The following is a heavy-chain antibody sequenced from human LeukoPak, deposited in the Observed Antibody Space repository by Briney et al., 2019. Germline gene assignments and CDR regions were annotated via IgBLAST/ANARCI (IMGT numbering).Heavy chain of an antibody. V-gene: IGHV3-23*01. J-gene: IGHJ4*02. CDR2: ISGSGGST. Sequence: PGGSLRLSCAASGFTFSTYWMSWVRQAPGKGLEWVSAISGSGGSTYYADSVKGRFTISRDNSKNTLYLQMNSLRAEDTAVYYCAKLYGITMVRGVKSWGQGTLVTVSS. CDR1: GFTFSTYW. D-gene: IGHD3-10*01. CDR3: AKLYGITMVRGVKS.